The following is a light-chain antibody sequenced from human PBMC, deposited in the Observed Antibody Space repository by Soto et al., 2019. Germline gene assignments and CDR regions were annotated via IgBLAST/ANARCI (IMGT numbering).Light chain of an antibody. CDR3: QQYSSSPLT. CDR1: QSVRSSH. V-gene: IGKV3-20*01. CDR2: GAA. J-gene: IGKJ4*01. Sequence: EIVLTQSPGTLSLSPGERATLSCRASQSVRSSHLAWCQQMPGQAPRLLIYGAANRATGIPDRSSGSGSGTDFTLSISRLEPEDYAVYYCQQYSSSPLTFGGGTKVDIK.